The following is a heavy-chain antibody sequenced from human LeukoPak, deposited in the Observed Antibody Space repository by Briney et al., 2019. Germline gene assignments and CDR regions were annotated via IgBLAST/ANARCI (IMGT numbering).Heavy chain of an antibody. CDR1: GGSISSYY. D-gene: IGHD6-19*01. V-gene: IGHV4-38-2*02. Sequence: PSETLSLTCTVSGGSISSYYWGWIRQPPGKGLEWIGSIYHSGSTYYNPSLKSRVTISVDTSKNQFSLKLSSVTAADTAVYYCARVAVAGTIWYFDLWGRGTLVTVSS. CDR2: IYHSGST. CDR3: ARVAVAGTIWYFDL. J-gene: IGHJ2*01.